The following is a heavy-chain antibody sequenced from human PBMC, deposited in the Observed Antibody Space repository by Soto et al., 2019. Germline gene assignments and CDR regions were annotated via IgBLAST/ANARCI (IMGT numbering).Heavy chain of an antibody. J-gene: IGHJ5*02. D-gene: IGHD2-8*01. V-gene: IGHV1-69*12. CDR3: ARESYCTHGVCYSNWFDP. CDR1: GGTFSSYA. Sequence: QVQLVQSGAEVKKPGSSVKVSCKASGGTFSSYAIIWVRHAPGQGLEWMGGIIPIFGTANYAQKFQGRVTITAAEVTSTAYMELSSLRSEDTAVYYCARESYCTHGVCYSNWFDPWGQGTLVTVSS. CDR2: IIPIFGTA.